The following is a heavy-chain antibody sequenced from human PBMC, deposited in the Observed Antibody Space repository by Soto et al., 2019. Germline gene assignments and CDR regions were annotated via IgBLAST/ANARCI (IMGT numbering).Heavy chain of an antibody. V-gene: IGHV1-46*01. CDR2: IHPTDGST. Sequence: QVQLVQSGAEVKEPGASVKFSCKASGYNFASNHMHWVRQIPGQGLEWMGIIHPTDGSTSYAQRFRGRIAVTRDAPTYTDYMELRGLTSEDTAVYYCVRDRFGSWTFDYWGQGTLLTVSS. CDR1: GYNFASNH. J-gene: IGHJ4*02. CDR3: VRDRFGSWTFDY. D-gene: IGHD3-10*01.